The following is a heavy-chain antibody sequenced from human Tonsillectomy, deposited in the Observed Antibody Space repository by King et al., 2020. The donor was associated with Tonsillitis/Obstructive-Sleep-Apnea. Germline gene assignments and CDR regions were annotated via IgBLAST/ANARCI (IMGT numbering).Heavy chain of an antibody. CDR3: ARKFRHCSGGSCLAFDY. CDR2: IYYSGST. V-gene: IGHV4-61*01. D-gene: IGHD2-15*01. CDR1: GGSVSSGSYY. J-gene: IGHJ4*02. Sequence: VQLVESGPGLVKPSETLSLTCTVSGGSVSSGSYYWSWIRQPPGKGLEWIGYIYYSGSTNYNPSLKSRVTISVDTSKNQFSLKLSSVTAAGTAVYYCARKFRHCSGGSCLAFDYWGQGTLVTVSS.